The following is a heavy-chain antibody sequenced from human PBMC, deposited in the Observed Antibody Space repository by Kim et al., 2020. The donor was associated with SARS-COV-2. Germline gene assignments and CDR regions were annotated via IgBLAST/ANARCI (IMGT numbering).Heavy chain of an antibody. D-gene: IGHD3-10*01. CDR3: AREDGGYGGRFDY. V-gene: IGHV3-7*01. Sequence: YVDSVKGRFTTSRDNAKNSLYLQMNSLRAEDTAVYYCAREDGGYGGRFDYWGQGTLVTVSS. J-gene: IGHJ4*02.